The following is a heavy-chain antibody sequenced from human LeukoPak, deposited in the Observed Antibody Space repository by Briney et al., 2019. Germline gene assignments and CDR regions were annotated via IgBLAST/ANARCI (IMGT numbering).Heavy chain of an antibody. D-gene: IGHD3-22*01. V-gene: IGHV4-59*08. CDR2: IYYSGST. Sequence: SETLSHTCTVSGGSISSYYWSWIRQPPGKGLEWNGYIYYSGSTNYNPSLKSRVTISVDTSKSQFSLKLSSVTAADTAVYYCARHGAAYYYDSSGYSLLGDAFDIWGQGTMVTVSS. J-gene: IGHJ3*02. CDR1: GGSISSYY. CDR3: ARHGAAYYYDSSGYSLLGDAFDI.